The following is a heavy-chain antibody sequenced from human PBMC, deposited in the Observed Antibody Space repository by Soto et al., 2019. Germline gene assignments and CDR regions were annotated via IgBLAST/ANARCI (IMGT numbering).Heavy chain of an antibody. J-gene: IGHJ4*02. D-gene: IGHD6-19*01. Sequence: VGSLRLSCAASGFTFSSYSMNWVRQAPGKGLEWVSYISSSSSTIYYADSVKGRFTISRDNAKNSLYLQMNSLRDEDTAVYYCASGAGIAVAGTPGFDYWGQGTLVTVSS. CDR3: ASGAGIAVAGTPGFDY. V-gene: IGHV3-48*02. CDR2: ISSSSSTI. CDR1: GFTFSSYS.